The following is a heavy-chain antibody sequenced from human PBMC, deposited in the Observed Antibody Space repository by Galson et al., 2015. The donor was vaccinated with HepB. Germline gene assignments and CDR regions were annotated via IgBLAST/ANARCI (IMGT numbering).Heavy chain of an antibody. J-gene: IGHJ4*03. CDR3: AKTVSVVRGTLRRYFDY. D-gene: IGHD1-26*01. CDR2: SGTAGGR. Sequence: SLRLSCAAFGFTFSAYGMSWVRQAPGKGLEWVSTSGTAGGRYYADSVKGRFTITRDNSKNTVFLQMDSLRAEDTAIYYCAKTVSVVRGTLRRYFDYWGQGALVTVSS. V-gene: IGHV3-23*01. CDR1: GFTFSAYG.